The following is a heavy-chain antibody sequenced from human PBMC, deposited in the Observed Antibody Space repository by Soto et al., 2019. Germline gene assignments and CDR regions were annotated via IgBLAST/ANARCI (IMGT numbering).Heavy chain of an antibody. CDR2: IYYSGST. V-gene: IGHV4-59*01. D-gene: IGHD3-16*01. Sequence: SETLSLTCTVSGGSISSYYWSWIRQPPGKGLEWIGYIYYSGSTNYNPSLKSRVTISVDTSKNQFSLKLSSVTAADTAVYYCEKDKDYDFVWGSYGGGGMDVWGQGTTVTV. CDR3: EKDKDYDFVWGSYGGGGMDV. J-gene: IGHJ6*02. CDR1: GGSISSYY.